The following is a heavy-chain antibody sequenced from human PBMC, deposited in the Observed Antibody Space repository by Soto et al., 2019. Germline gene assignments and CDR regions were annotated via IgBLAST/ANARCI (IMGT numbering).Heavy chain of an antibody. J-gene: IGHJ5*02. D-gene: IGHD6-19*01. Sequence: SETLSLTCTVSGGSISSYYWSWIRQPPGKGLEWIGYIYYSGSTNYNPSLKSRVTISVDTSKNQFSLKLSSVTAADTAVYYCARRRGRYSSGWYWFDPWGQGTLVTVSS. V-gene: IGHV4-59*08. CDR3: ARRRGRYSSGWYWFDP. CDR1: GGSISSYY. CDR2: IYYSGST.